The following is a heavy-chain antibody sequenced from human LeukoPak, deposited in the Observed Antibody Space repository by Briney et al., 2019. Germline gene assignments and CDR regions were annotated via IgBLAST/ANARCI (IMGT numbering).Heavy chain of an antibody. J-gene: IGHJ5*02. D-gene: IGHD2-15*01. CDR3: AKDRGFFMVDSWFDP. V-gene: IGHV3-30*18. Sequence: GGSLRLSCAASGFTFSSNWMHWVRQAPGKGLEWVAVISYDGSNKYYADSVKGRFTISRDNSKNTLYLQMNSLRAEDTAVYYCAKDRGFFMVDSWFDPWGQGTLVTVSS. CDR2: ISYDGSNK. CDR1: GFTFSSNW.